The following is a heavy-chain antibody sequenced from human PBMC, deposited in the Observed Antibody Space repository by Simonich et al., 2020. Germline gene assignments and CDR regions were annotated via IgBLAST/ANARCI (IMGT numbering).Heavy chain of an antibody. Sequence: QVQLQESGPGLVKPSETLSLTCAVSGYSISSGYYWGWIRQPPGKGLEWIWSIYHSGSTNYNPSLKSRVTISVDTSKNQFSLKLSSVTAADTAVYYCARRPRLTNFADAFDIWGQGTMVTVSS. CDR3: ARRPRLTNFADAFDI. D-gene: IGHD4-4*01. CDR2: IYHSGST. J-gene: IGHJ3*02. CDR1: GYSISSGYY. V-gene: IGHV4-38-2*01.